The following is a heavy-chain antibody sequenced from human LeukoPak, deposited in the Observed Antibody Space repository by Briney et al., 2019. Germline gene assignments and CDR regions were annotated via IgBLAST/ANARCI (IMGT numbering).Heavy chain of an antibody. CDR1: GGSISSSSYY. V-gene: IGHV4-39*07. Sequence: PSETLSLTCTVSGGSISSSSYYWGWLRQPQGKGLEWIGSIYYSGSTYYNPSLKSRVTISVDTSKNQFSLKLSSVTAADTAVYYCAGCGGDCYSYYFDYWGQGTLVTVSS. CDR3: AGCGGDCYSYYFDY. D-gene: IGHD2-21*02. CDR2: IYYSGST. J-gene: IGHJ4*02.